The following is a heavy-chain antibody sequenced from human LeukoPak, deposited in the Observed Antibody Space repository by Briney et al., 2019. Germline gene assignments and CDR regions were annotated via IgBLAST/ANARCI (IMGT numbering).Heavy chain of an antibody. J-gene: IGHJ4*02. V-gene: IGHV1-18*04. CDR3: AKDYNYVPDY. CDR1: GYTFTGYY. Sequence: LWASVKVSCKASGYTFTGYYMHWVRQAPGRGLEWMGWISAVNGDIHPAQKFQDRVTLTTDTSTSTAYMELRSLRSDDTAVYYCAKDYNYVPDYWGQGTLITVSS. CDR2: ISAVNGDI. D-gene: IGHD5-24*01.